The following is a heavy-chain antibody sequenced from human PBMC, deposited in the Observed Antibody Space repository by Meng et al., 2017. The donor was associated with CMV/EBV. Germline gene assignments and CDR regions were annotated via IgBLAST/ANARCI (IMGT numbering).Heavy chain of an antibody. V-gene: IGHV3-21*01. D-gene: IGHD5-24*01. Sequence: GESLKISCAASGFTFSSYSMNWVRQAPGKGLEWVSSISSSSSYIHYADSVKGRFTISRDNAKNSLYLQMNSLRAEDTAVYYCAREKDGYNPYYYGMDVWGQGTTVTVSS. CDR1: GFTFSSYS. J-gene: IGHJ6*02. CDR3: AREKDGYNPYYYGMDV. CDR2: ISSSSSYI.